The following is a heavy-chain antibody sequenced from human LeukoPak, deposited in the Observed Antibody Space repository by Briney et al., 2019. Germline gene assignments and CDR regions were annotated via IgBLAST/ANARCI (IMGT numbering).Heavy chain of an antibody. CDR2: IIPIFGTA. CDR3: ARSWGWATLYYYYMDV. CDR1: GGTFSSYA. Sequence: GSSVKVSCKASGGTFSSYAISWVRQAPGQGLEWMGGIIPIFGTANYAQKFQGRVTITADKSTSTAYMELSSLRSEDTAVYYCARSWGWATLYYYYMDVWGKGTTVTVSS. V-gene: IGHV1-69*06. J-gene: IGHJ6*03. D-gene: IGHD5-12*01.